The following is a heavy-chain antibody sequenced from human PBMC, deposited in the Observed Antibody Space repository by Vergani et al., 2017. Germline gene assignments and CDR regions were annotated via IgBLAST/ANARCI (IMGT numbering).Heavy chain of an antibody. CDR3: TRLATVSTDYMDV. CDR1: GYSFTTYW. J-gene: IGHJ6*03. V-gene: IGHV5-51*03. Sequence: EVQLVQSGAEVKKPGASVKISCKGSGYSFTTYWIGWVRQMPGKGLKWMGIIYPGDSDTRYSPSFQGQVTISADKSTSTAYLQWSSLKASDTAMYYCTRLATVSTDYMDVWGKGTTVTVSS. D-gene: IGHD4-11*01. CDR2: IYPGDSDT.